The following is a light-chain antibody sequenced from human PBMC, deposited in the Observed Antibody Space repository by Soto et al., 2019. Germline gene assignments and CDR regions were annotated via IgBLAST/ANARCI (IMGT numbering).Light chain of an antibody. CDR2: DVR. CDR1: SSDVGGYNY. Sequence: QSALTQPRSVSGSPGQSVTISCTGTSSDVGGYNYVSWYQHHPGKAPKLMIYDVRKRPSGVPDRFSGSKSGNTASLTISGLQTEDEAHYYCCSYAGYFWIFGGGTKVTVL. CDR3: CSYAGYFWI. J-gene: IGLJ2*01. V-gene: IGLV2-11*01.